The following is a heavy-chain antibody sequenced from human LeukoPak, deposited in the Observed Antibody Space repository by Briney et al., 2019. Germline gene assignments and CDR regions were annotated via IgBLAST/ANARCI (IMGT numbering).Heavy chain of an antibody. Sequence: SETLSLTCSVSGGSISSSNYYWGWIRQPPGKGLEWIGTIYYSGTTYYNPSLESRVTISEDMSKNQFSLTLRSVTAADTAVYYCARQISDYYYYYIDVWGKGTTVTVSS. CDR3: ARQISDYYYYYIDV. D-gene: IGHD3-10*01. J-gene: IGHJ6*03. CDR1: GGSISSSNYY. V-gene: IGHV4-39*01. CDR2: IYYSGTT.